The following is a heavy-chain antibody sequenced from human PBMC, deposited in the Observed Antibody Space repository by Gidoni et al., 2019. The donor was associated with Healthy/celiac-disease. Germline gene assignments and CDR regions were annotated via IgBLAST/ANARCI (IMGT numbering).Heavy chain of an antibody. J-gene: IGHJ5*02. CDR2: IVVGSGNT. D-gene: IGHD6-13*01. V-gene: IGHV1-58*01. Sequence: QMQLVQSGPEVKKPGTSVKVSCKASGFTFTSSAVQWVRQARGQRLEWIGWIVVGSGNTNYAQKFQERVTITRDMSTSTAYMELSSLRSEDTAVYYCAADWEAAAYNWFDPWGQGTLVTVSS. CDR3: AADWEAAAYNWFDP. CDR1: GFTFTSSA.